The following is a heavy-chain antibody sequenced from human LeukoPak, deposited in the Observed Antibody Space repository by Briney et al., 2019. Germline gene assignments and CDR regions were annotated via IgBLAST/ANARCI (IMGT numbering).Heavy chain of an antibody. Sequence: GGSLRLSCAASGFTFSSYAMSWVRQAPGKGLGWVSAISGSGGSTYYADPVKGRFTISRDNSKNTLYLQMNSLRAEDTAVYYCARSYQLLSTDAFDIWGQGTMVTVSS. CDR3: ARSYQLLSTDAFDI. J-gene: IGHJ3*02. D-gene: IGHD2-2*01. CDR2: ISGSGGST. V-gene: IGHV3-23*01. CDR1: GFTFSSYA.